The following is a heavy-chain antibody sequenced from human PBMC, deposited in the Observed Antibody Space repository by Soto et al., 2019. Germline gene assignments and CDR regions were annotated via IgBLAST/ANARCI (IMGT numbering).Heavy chain of an antibody. CDR3: ATKGGGPAVITYYYYYGMDV. J-gene: IGHJ6*02. Sequence: QVQLVESGGGVVQPGRSLRLSCAASGFTFSSYAMHWVRQAPGKGLEWVAVISYDGSNKYYADSVKGRFTISRDNSKNTLYLQMNSLRAEDTAVYYCATKGGGPAVITYYYYYGMDVWGQGTTVTVSS. V-gene: IGHV3-30-3*01. D-gene: IGHD3-16*01. CDR1: GFTFSSYA. CDR2: ISYDGSNK.